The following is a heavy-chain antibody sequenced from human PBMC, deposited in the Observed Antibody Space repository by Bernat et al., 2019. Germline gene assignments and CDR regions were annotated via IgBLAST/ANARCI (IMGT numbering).Heavy chain of an antibody. V-gene: IGHV3-30*18. J-gene: IGHJ3*02. CDR1: GFTFSSYG. CDR3: AKGVRYYYDSADAFDI. D-gene: IGHD3-22*01. CDR2: ISYDGSNK. Sequence: QVQLVESGGGVVQPGRSLRLSCAASGFTFSSYGMHWVRQAPGKGLEWVAVISYDGSNKYYADSVKGRFTISRDNSKNTLYLQMISLRAEDTAVYYCAKGVRYYYDSADAFDIWGQGTMVTVSS.